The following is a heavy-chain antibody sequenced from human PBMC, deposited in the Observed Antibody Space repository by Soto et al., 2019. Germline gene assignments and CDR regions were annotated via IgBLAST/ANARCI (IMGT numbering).Heavy chain of an antibody. D-gene: IGHD3-10*01. Sequence: PGGSLRLSCAASGFTFSTYGMHWVRQAPGKGLEWVAIIWRDGNQRYYADSVKGRFTISRENSHNTVYLQMNDLRAEDTAVYYCARATYGSGSPHGFWGQGTLVTVSS. CDR2: IWRDGNQR. V-gene: IGHV3-33*01. CDR1: GFTFSTYG. CDR3: ARATYGSGSPHGF. J-gene: IGHJ4*02.